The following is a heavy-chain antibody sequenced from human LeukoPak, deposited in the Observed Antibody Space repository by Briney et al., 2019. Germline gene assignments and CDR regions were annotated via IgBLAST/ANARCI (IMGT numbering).Heavy chain of an antibody. CDR2: ISSSGSTI. J-gene: IGHJ6*02. D-gene: IGHD3-3*01. CDR1: GFTFSDYY. Sequence: PGGSLRLSCAASGFTFSDYYMSWIRQAPGKALEWGSYISSSGSTIYYADSVKGRFTISRDNAKNSLYLQMNSLRAEDTAVYYCARDEGADFWSGYSYYYYGMDVWGQGTTVTVSS. V-gene: IGHV3-11*01. CDR3: ARDEGADFWSGYSYYYYGMDV.